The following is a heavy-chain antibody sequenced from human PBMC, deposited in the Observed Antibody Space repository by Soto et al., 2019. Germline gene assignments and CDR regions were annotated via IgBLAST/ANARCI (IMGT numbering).Heavy chain of an antibody. CDR1: GYTFINYP. D-gene: IGHD5-12*01. V-gene: IGHV1-3*01. Sequence: ASVKVSCKASGYTFINYPMQWVRPAPGQRLEWMGWINAGNGDTEYPQKFQVRVTITRDTSASTAHMDLSSLRSEDTAVYFCARGGEGYNFGAVYWGQGTPVTVSS. CDR2: INAGNGDT. J-gene: IGHJ4*02. CDR3: ARGGEGYNFGAVY.